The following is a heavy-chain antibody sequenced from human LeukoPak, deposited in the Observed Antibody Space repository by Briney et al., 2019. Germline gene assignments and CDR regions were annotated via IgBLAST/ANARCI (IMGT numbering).Heavy chain of an antibody. CDR2: IIPIFGTA. J-gene: IGHJ3*02. Sequence: ASVKVSCKASGGTFSSYAISWVRQAPGQGLEWMGGIIPIFGTANYAQKFQGRVTITTDESTSTAYMELSSLRSEDTAVYYCARERGRSGYCSSTSCRDAFDIWGQGTMVTVSS. D-gene: IGHD2-2*01. CDR1: GGTFSSYA. CDR3: ARERGRSGYCSSTSCRDAFDI. V-gene: IGHV1-69*05.